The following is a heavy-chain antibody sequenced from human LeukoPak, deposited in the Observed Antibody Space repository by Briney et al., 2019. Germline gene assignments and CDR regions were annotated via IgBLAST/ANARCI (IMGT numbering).Heavy chain of an antibody. CDR1: GYTFTSYG. Sequence: ASVKVSFKASGYTFTSYGISWVRPAPGQGLEWMGWISAYNGNTNYAQKLQGRVTMTTDTSTSTAYMELRSLRSDDTAVYYCARVLHDSSGYFNSGPQFDPWGQGTLVTVSS. CDR2: ISAYNGNT. V-gene: IGHV1-18*01. CDR3: ARVLHDSSGYFNSGPQFDP. J-gene: IGHJ5*02. D-gene: IGHD3-22*01.